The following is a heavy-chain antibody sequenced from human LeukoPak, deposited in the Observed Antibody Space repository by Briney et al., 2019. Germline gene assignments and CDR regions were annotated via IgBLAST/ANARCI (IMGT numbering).Heavy chain of an antibody. J-gene: IGHJ4*02. Sequence: ASVKVSCKASGYTFTGYYMHWVRQAPGQGLEWMGWINSNSGGINYVQKFQGRVTMTRDTPISTAYMGLSRLRSDDTAVYYCARGDFTTTVTIDYWGQGTLVTVSS. CDR2: INSNSGGI. D-gene: IGHD4-17*01. CDR1: GYTFTGYY. CDR3: ARGDFTTTVTIDY. V-gene: IGHV1-2*02.